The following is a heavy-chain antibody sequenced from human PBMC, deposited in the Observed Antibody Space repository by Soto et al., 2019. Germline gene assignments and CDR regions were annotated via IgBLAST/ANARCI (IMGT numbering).Heavy chain of an antibody. CDR3: AKDVSYYSTGYSSLNSFDV. CDR1: GFVFGTYA. CDR2: ITGNGDST. D-gene: IGHD3-22*01. V-gene: IGHV3-23*01. Sequence: GESLKISCAASGFVFGTYAMSWVRQAPGKGLEWISTITGNGDSTYYVDSMRGRFTISRDNSKNQVYLQIKSLRAEDTAMYYCAKDVSYYSTGYSSLNSFDVWGQWTLVTVSS. J-gene: IGHJ3*01.